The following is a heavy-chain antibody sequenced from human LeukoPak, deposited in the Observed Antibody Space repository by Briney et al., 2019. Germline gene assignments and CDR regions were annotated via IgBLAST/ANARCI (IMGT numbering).Heavy chain of an antibody. V-gene: IGHV3-21*01. CDR2: ISSSSSYI. J-gene: IGHJ4*02. CDR1: GFTFSSYS. Sequence: GVLRLSCAASGFTFSSYSMNWVRQAPGKGLEWVSSISSSSSYIYYADSVKGRFTISRDNAKNSLYLQMNSLRAEDTAVYYCARDSYYYDSSGHLDYWGQGTLVTISS. D-gene: IGHD3-22*01. CDR3: ARDSYYYDSSGHLDY.